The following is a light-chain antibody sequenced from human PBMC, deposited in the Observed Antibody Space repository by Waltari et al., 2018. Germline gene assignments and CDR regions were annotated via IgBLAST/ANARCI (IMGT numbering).Light chain of an antibody. J-gene: IGKJ1*01. CDR3: QHYLRLPVT. CDR2: AAS. Sequence: EIVLTQSPGTLSLSPGARATLSCRASQSSSRTLVWYQKKPGQAPRLLIYAASTRATGIPDRFSGSGSGTDFSLTISRLEPEDFAVYYCQHYLRLPVTFGQGTKVEIK. CDR1: QSSSRT. V-gene: IGKV3-20*01.